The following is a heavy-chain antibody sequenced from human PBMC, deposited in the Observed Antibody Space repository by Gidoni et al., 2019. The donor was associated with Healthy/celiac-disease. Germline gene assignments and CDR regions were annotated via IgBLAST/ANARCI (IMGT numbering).Heavy chain of an antibody. CDR1: GFTLSSYG. CDR3: ARDLAAPARGDV. V-gene: IGHV3-7*01. D-gene: IGHD6-13*01. Sequence: EVQLVASGGGLVQPGGSLRLSGPASGFTLSSYGMSWGRQAPVKGLEWVANIKRDGSEKDYVDSVKGRVTISRDNAKNSLYLQMSSLRAEDTAVYYCARDLAAPARGDVWGQGTTVTVSS. J-gene: IGHJ6*02. CDR2: IKRDGSEK.